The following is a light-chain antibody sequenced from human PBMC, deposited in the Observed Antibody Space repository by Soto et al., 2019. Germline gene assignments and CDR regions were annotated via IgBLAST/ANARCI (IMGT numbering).Light chain of an antibody. CDR1: SSDVGGYNY. Sequence: QSALTQPASVSGSPGQSITISCTGTSSDVGGYNYVSWYQQHPGKAPKLMIYEVSNRPSGVSNRFSGSKSGNTASLTISGLQAEDEADYYCSSCTSSSLFGGGTKLTVL. CDR3: SSCTSSSL. V-gene: IGLV2-14*01. CDR2: EVS. J-gene: IGLJ2*01.